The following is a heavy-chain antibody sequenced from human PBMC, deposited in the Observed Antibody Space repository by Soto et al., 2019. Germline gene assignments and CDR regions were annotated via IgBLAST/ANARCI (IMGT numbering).Heavy chain of an antibody. V-gene: IGHV3-30-3*01. CDR1: GFTFSSYA. CDR3: ARRIQLHFDY. CDR2: ISYDGSNK. D-gene: IGHD5-18*01. J-gene: IGHJ4*02. Sequence: QVQLVESGGGVVQPGRSLRLSCAASGFTFSSYAMHWVRQAPGKGLEWVAVISYDGSNKYYADSVEGRFTISRDNSKNTLDLQMNSLRAEDTAVYYCARRIQLHFDYWGQGTLVHDSS.